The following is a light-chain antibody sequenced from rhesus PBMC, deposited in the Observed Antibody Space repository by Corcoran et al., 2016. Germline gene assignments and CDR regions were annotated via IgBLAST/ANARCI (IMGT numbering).Light chain of an antibody. CDR3: LQLSNWPRT. J-gene: IGKJ1*01. V-gene: IGKV3-24*04. CDR2: GAS. Sequence: EIVMTQSPATLSLSPGERATLSCRASQSVGSSLAWSQQKPGQAPRLLIYGASSRATGIPDRFSGSGSGTDFTLTISSLEPEDVAVYYCLQLSNWPRTFGQGTKVEIK. CDR1: QSVGSS.